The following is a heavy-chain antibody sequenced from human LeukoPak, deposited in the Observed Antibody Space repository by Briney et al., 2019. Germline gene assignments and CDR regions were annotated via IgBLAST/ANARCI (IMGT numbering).Heavy chain of an antibody. V-gene: IGHV3-13*01. D-gene: IGHD2-15*01. Sequence: GGSLRLSCAASGFTFSSYDMHWVRQATGKGLEWVSGIGTAGDTYYRGSVKGRFTISRENAKNSLYLQITSLRLEDTAVYYCARGHLPVVDGDSLSDAFDIWSQGTMVTVSS. J-gene: IGHJ3*02. CDR2: IGTAGDT. CDR1: GFTFSSYD. CDR3: ARGHLPVVDGDSLSDAFDI.